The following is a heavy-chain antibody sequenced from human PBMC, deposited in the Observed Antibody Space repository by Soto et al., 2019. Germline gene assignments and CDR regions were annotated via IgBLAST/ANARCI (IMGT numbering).Heavy chain of an antibody. D-gene: IGHD5-18*01. CDR2: IVVGSGNA. Sequence: SVKVSCKASGFTFTSSAVQWVRQARGQRLEWIGWIVVGSGNANYAQKFQERVTITRDMSTSTAYMELSSLRSEDTAVYYFAAQRDTAMEANYYYYGMDVWGQGTTVTVSS. J-gene: IGHJ6*02. V-gene: IGHV1-58*01. CDR3: AAQRDTAMEANYYYYGMDV. CDR1: GFTFTSSA.